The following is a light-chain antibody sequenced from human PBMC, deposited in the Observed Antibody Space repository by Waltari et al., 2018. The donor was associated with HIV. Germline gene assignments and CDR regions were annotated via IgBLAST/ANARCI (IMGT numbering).Light chain of an antibody. CDR3: AAWDDSLSATV. CDR2: MID. Sequence: QSVLTQPPSASGTPGQRVTISCSGSSSNIGSNYLYWYQQLPGTAPKLLIYMIDQRPSGVPDRFSEAKSGTSASLAISGLRSEDEAEYYCAAWDDSLSATVFGGGTKLTVL. V-gene: IGLV1-47*01. J-gene: IGLJ2*01. CDR1: SSNIGSNY.